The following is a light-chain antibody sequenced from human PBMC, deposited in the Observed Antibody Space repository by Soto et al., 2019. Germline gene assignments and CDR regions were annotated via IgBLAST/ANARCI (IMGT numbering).Light chain of an antibody. CDR3: QQDGRPGT. Sequence: EFELSESLCTLSLSKGERATLSCRASQSVSNNYLAWYQQKPGQAPRLLIYGASNRATGIPDRFSGSGSGTDFTLTISRQAPDDIAEYCSQQDGRPGTFCQGTIVDIK. CDR2: GAS. J-gene: IGKJ1*01. CDR1: QSVSNNY. V-gene: IGKV3-20*01.